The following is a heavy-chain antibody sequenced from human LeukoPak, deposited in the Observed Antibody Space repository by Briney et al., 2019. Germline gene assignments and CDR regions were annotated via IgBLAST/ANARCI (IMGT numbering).Heavy chain of an antibody. Sequence: GGSLRLSCAASGFTFNRYWMSWVRQAPGKELQWVANIKQDGSAKYYADSVKGRFTISRDNSKNTLYPQMNSLRAEDTAVYYCAKDYRASDFWSGSTDYWGRGTLVTVSS. CDR1: GFTFNRYW. CDR2: IKQDGSAK. J-gene: IGHJ4*02. D-gene: IGHD3-3*01. CDR3: AKDYRASDFWSGSTDY. V-gene: IGHV3-7*01.